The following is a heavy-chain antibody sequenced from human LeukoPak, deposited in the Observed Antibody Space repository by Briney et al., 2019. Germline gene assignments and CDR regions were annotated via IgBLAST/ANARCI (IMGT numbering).Heavy chain of an antibody. D-gene: IGHD3-3*01. V-gene: IGHV3-33*03. CDR1: GFTFSSYD. Sequence: GGSLRLSCAASGFTFSSYDMHWVRQAPGKGLEWVAVIWYDGNNKYYADSVKGRFTISRDNSKNSLYLHMNSLRNEDTALYYCAKGHFGAGHYWGQGTLVTVSS. CDR3: AKGHFGAGHY. CDR2: IWYDGNNK. J-gene: IGHJ4*02.